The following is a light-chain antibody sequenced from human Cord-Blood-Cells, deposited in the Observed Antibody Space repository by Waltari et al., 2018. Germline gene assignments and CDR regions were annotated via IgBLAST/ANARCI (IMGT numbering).Light chain of an antibody. CDR3: QAWDSSTNWV. V-gene: IGLV3-1*01. J-gene: IGLJ3*02. CDR2: QDS. CDR1: TLGDKY. Sequence: SYELTQPPSVSVSPGQTASIPCSGDTLGDKYACWYQQKPGQSPVLVIYQDSKRPSGIPERFSGSNSGNTATLTISGTQAMDEADYYCQAWDSSTNWVFGGGTKLTVL.